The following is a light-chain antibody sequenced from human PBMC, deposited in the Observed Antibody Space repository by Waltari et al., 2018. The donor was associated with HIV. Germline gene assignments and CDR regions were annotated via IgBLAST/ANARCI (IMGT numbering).Light chain of an antibody. J-gene: IGLJ2*01. Sequence: QSALTQPASVSGSPGQSITIPCTGTSNDVGSYNLVSWYQCYPGKAAKLLIFEVTKRPSGVSNLFSAYKSGNTASLTISGLQAEDEADYYCCSYAGSSTLLFGGGTKLSVL. CDR1: SNDVGSYNL. V-gene: IGLV2-23*02. CDR2: EVT. CDR3: CSYAGSSTLL.